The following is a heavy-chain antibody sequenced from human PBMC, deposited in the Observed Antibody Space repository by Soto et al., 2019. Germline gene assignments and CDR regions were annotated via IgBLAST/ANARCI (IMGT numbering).Heavy chain of an antibody. CDR2: ISGSGGST. J-gene: IGHJ5*02. Sequence: EVQLLESGGGLVQPGGSLRLSCAASGFTFSSYAMSWVRQAPGKGLEWVSAISGSGGSTYYADSVKGRFTISRDNSKNTLYLQMNSLRAEDTAVYYCAKTRGCYDAGENKWFDPWGQGTLVTVSS. V-gene: IGHV3-23*01. CDR3: AKTRGCYDAGENKWFDP. D-gene: IGHD5-12*01. CDR1: GFTFSSYA.